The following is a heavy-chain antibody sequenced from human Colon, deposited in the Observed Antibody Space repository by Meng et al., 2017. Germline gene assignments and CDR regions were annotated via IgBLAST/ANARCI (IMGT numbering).Heavy chain of an antibody. V-gene: IGHV6-1*01. CDR2: TYYRSKYYN. Sequence: HLQQPGPELVKPSQPLSLTYAISGDSVSSNSAAWNWIRQSPSRGLEWLGRTYYRSKYYNDYALSVKSRITINPDTSKNQFSLQLNSVTPEDTAIYYCARDWGDVRGGFDFWGQGTLVTVSS. CDR1: GDSVSSNSAA. J-gene: IGHJ4*02. D-gene: IGHD3-10*02. CDR3: ARDWGDVRGGFDF.